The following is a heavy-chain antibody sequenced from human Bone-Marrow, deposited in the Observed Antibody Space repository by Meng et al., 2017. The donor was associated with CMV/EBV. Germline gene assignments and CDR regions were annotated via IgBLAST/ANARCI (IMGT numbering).Heavy chain of an antibody. V-gene: IGHV1-69*10. CDR2: IIPILGIA. CDR3: AGACRRGAARCGLDY. J-gene: IGHJ4*02. CDR1: GGTFSSYA. D-gene: IGHD6-6*01. Sequence: SVKVSCKASGGTFSSYAISWVRQAPGQGLEWMGGIIPILGIANYAQKFQGRVTITADKSTSTAYMELSSLRSEDTAVYYCAGACRRGAARCGLDYWGQGTLVTVSS.